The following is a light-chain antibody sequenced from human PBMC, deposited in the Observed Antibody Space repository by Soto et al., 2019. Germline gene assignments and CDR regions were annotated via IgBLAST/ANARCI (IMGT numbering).Light chain of an antibody. CDR1: SSDVGGYNY. J-gene: IGLJ2*01. V-gene: IGLV2-14*03. Sequence: QSALTQPASVSGSPGQSITISCTGTSSDVGGYNYVSWYQHHPGKVPKLIIHDVTNRPSGVSNRFSGSKSGNTASLTISGLQAEDEADYYCSSFSSSSTLLLFGGGTKLTVL. CDR3: SSFSSSSTLLL. CDR2: DVT.